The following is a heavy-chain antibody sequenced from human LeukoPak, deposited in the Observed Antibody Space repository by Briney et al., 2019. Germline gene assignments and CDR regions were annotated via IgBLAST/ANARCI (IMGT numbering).Heavy chain of an antibody. Sequence: GASVKVSCKASGYTFTGYHMHWVRQAPGQGLEWMGRINPNSGDTNYAQKFQGRVAMTRDTSFSTAFMELTRLRSDDTAVYYCARDYCSSTSCLFDYWGQGTLVTVSS. D-gene: IGHD2-2*01. V-gene: IGHV1-2*06. CDR3: ARDYCSSTSCLFDY. CDR2: INPNSGDT. J-gene: IGHJ4*02. CDR1: GYTFTGYH.